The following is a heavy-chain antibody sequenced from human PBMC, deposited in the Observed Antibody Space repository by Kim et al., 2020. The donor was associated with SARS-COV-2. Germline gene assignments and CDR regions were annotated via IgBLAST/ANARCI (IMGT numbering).Heavy chain of an antibody. CDR3: ARETGDIVVVDLLDAFDI. V-gene: IGHV3-30*04. J-gene: IGHJ3*02. D-gene: IGHD2-15*01. Sequence: KGRFTITRDNAKNTLYLQMNIRRAEDTAVYYCARETGDIVVVDLLDAFDIWGQGTMVTVSS.